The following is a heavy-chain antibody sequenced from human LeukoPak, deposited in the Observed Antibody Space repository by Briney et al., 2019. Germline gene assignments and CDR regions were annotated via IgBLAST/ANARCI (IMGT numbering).Heavy chain of an antibody. CDR2: IKSKTHGGTV. J-gene: IGHJ4*02. D-gene: IGHD6-19*01. CDR3: TLAGNGDY. V-gene: IGHV3-15*01. Sequence: GGSLRLSCAASGFTFSNAWMSWARQAPGKGLEWVGRIKSKTHGGTVDYAAPVKGRFTISRDDSKNTLYLQMNSLKTEHTAVYYCTLAGNGDYWGQGTLVTVSS. CDR1: GFTFSNAW.